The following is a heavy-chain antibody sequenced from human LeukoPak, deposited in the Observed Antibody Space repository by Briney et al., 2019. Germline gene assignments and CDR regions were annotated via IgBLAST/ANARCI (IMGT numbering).Heavy chain of an antibody. CDR1: GFAFSNHA. J-gene: IGHJ4*02. CDR3: AKVGYGDLDH. V-gene: IGHV3-23*01. Sequence: GGSLRLSCTASGFAFSNHAMSWVRQAPGKGLEWVSSISGSGEFTDYADSVKGRFTISRDNPENTVYLQMSSLRVDDTATYFCAKVGYGDLDHWGQGVLVPVSS. CDR2: ISGSGEFT. D-gene: IGHD4-17*01.